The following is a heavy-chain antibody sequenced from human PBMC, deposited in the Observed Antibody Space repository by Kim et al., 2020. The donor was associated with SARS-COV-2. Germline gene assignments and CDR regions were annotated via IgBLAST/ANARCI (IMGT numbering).Heavy chain of an antibody. D-gene: IGHD2-15*01. Sequence: SETLSLTCSVSGGSINSGSYYWASIRQPPGKGLEWIGSMHYRGSTYYNPSLKSRVTTSVDTSKNYFSLRLTVVTAADTAVYYCARLYCIGGSCYHGFDYCGQVTLVTVSS. V-gene: IGHV4-39*02. CDR3: ARLYCIGGSCYHGFDY. J-gene: IGHJ4*02. CDR1: GGSINSGSYY. CDR2: MHYRGST.